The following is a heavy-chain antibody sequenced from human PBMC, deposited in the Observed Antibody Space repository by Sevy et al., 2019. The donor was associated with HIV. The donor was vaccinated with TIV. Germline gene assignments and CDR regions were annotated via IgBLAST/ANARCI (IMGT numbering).Heavy chain of an antibody. CDR3: AREGIRDYYYGMDV. D-gene: IGHD3-10*01. Sequence: GESLKISCAASGFTVSSNYMSWVRQAPGKGLEWVSVIYSGGSTYYANSVKGRFTISRDNSKNTLYLQMNSLRAEDTAVYYCAREGIRDYYYGMDVWGQGTTVTVSS. J-gene: IGHJ6*02. CDR2: IYSGGST. V-gene: IGHV3-53*01. CDR1: GFTVSSNY.